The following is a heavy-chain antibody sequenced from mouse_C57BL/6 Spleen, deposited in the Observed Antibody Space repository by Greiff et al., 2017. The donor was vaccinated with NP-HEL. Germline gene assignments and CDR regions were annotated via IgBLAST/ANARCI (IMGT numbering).Heavy chain of an antibody. Sequence: EVMLVESGGGLVKPGGSLKLSCAASGFTFSDYGMHWVRQAPEKGLDWVAYISSGSSTIYYADTEKGRFTISRANAKNTLFLQMTRLRSEDTAMYYCARSWDYWGKGTTLTVSS. CDR1: GFTFSDYG. CDR3: ARSWDY. CDR2: ISSGSSTI. V-gene: IGHV5-17*01. J-gene: IGHJ2*01.